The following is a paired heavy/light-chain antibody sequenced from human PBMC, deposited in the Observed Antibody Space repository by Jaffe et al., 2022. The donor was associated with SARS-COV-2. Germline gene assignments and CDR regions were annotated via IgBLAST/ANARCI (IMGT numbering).Heavy chain of an antibody. CDR3: KGGYSGYDWGFDS. CDR2: IRSKTYGGTT. Sequence: EMQLVESGGGLVQPGRSLRLSCTGSGFTFGNYAMSWFRQAPGKGLEWVGFIRSKTYGGTTDYAAAVKGRFTISRDDSKSIAYLQMNSLKTEDTAVYYCKGGYSGYDWGFDSWGQGTLVTVSS. D-gene: IGHD5-12*01. J-gene: IGHJ5*01. V-gene: IGHV3-49*03. CDR1: GFTFGNYA.
Light chain of an antibody. CDR3: MQSLQIPPT. J-gene: IGKJ1*01. Sequence: DIVMTQSPLSLPVAPGEPASISCRSSQSLLHSNGYNYLDWYLQKPGQSPHLLIYLGSKRASGVPDRFSGSGSGTDFTLKISRVEAEDVGVYYCMQSLQIPPTFGQGTKVEIK. V-gene: IGKV2-28*01. CDR2: LGS. CDR1: QSLLHSNGYNY.